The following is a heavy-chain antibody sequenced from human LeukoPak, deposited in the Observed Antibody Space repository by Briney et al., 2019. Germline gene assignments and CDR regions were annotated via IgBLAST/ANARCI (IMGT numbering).Heavy chain of an antibody. CDR2: ISSSGSTI. CDR1: GFTFSSYE. Sequence: GGSLRLSCAASGFTFSSYEMNWVRQAPGKGLEWVSYISSSGSTIYYADSVKGRFTISRDNAKNSLYLQMNSLRAEDTAVYYCARSAKLELPDYWGQGTLVTVSS. D-gene: IGHD1-7*01. CDR3: ARSAKLELPDY. V-gene: IGHV3-48*03. J-gene: IGHJ4*02.